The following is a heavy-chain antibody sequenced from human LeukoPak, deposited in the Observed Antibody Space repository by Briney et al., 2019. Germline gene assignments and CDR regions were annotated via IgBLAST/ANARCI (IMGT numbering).Heavy chain of an antibody. V-gene: IGHV3-23*01. J-gene: IGHJ3*02. D-gene: IGHD6-19*01. CDR2: ISGSGGST. CDR3: ASDHGIPLAGPLFNI. CDR1: GFTFSSYA. Sequence: PGGSLRLSCAASGFTFSSYAMSWVRQAPGKGLEWVSAISGSGGSTYYADSVRGRFTIPRDNSKNTLYLQMNSLRAEDTAVYYCASDHGIPLAGPLFNIWGLGTLVTVSS.